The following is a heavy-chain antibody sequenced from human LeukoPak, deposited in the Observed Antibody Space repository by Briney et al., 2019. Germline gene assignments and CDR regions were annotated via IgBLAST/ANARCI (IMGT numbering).Heavy chain of an antibody. Sequence: SGPALVKPTQTLTLICTFSGFSLSTSGMCVSWIRQPPGKALEWLARIGWDDDKYYSTSLKTRLTISKDTSKNQVVLTMTNMDPVDTATYYCARINWGFRTPQYYFDYWGQGTLVTVSS. J-gene: IGHJ4*02. CDR2: IGWDDDK. CDR1: GFSLSTSGMC. CDR3: ARINWGFRTPQYYFDY. D-gene: IGHD7-27*01. V-gene: IGHV2-70*11.